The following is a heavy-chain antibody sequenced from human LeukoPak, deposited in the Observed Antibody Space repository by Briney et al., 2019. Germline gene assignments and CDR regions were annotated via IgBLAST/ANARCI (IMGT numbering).Heavy chain of an antibody. V-gene: IGHV4-59*08. CDR2: IYYSGST. D-gene: IGHD3-16*02. J-gene: IGHJ3*02. Sequence: SETLSLTCTVSGDSISTYYWSWIRQPLGKGLEWIGYIYYSGSTNYNPSLKGRVTISVDTSKNQFSLKLSSVTAADTAVYYCARPIVKYQSLHAFDIWGQGTMVTVSS. CDR3: ARPIVKYQSLHAFDI. CDR1: GDSISTYY.